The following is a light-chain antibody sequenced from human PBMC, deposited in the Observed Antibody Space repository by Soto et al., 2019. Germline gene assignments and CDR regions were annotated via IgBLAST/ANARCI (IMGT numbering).Light chain of an antibody. Sequence: IQMTQSPSSLSASLGDRVTITCQASQNINNYLNWYQQKPGRAPKLLIYDASNLEAGVPSRFRGSGSGTDFTFTISRLQPEDFETYFCQQAYSFPITFGQGTRLEIK. CDR2: DAS. V-gene: IGKV1-33*01. CDR3: QQAYSFPIT. CDR1: QNINNY. J-gene: IGKJ5*01.